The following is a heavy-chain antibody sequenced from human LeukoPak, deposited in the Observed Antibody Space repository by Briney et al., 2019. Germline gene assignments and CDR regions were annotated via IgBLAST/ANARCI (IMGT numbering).Heavy chain of an antibody. V-gene: IGHV4-39*07. Sequence: SETLSLTCTVSGGSISSSSYYWGWIRQPPGKGLEWIGSIYYSGSTYYNPSLKSRVTISVDTSKNQFSLKLSSVTAADTAVYYCARGYGDYGHWYFDLWGRGTLVTVSS. CDR2: IYYSGST. D-gene: IGHD4-17*01. CDR1: GGSISSSSYY. J-gene: IGHJ2*01. CDR3: ARGYGDYGHWYFDL.